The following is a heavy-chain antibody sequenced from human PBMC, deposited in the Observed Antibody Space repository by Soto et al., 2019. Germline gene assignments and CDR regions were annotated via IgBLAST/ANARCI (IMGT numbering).Heavy chain of an antibody. D-gene: IGHD6-6*01. V-gene: IGHV1-18*01. CDR1: GYTFTSYG. CDR3: ARDLGSRAYYYYGMDV. J-gene: IGHJ6*02. CDR2: ISAYNGNT. Sequence: ASVKVSCKASGYTFTSYGISWVRQAPGQGLEWMGWISAYNGNTNYAQKLQGRVTMTTDTSTSTAYMELRSLRSDDTAVYYCARDLGSRAYYYYGMDVWGQGTTVTVCS.